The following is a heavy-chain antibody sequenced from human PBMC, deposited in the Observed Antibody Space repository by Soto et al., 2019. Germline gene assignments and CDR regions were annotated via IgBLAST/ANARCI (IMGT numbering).Heavy chain of an antibody. CDR3: ASSAYGSGSSFDY. Sequence: SVKVSCKASGGTFSSYAISWVRQAPGQGLEWMGGIIPIFGTANYAQKFQGRATITADESTSTAYMELSSLRSEDTAVYYCASSAYGSGSSFDYWGQGTLVTVSS. D-gene: IGHD3-10*01. CDR2: IIPIFGTA. J-gene: IGHJ4*02. CDR1: GGTFSSYA. V-gene: IGHV1-69*13.